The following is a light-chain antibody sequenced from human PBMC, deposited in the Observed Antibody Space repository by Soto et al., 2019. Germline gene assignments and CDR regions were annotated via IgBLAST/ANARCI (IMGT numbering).Light chain of an antibody. CDR3: QQYVTSPAIT. V-gene: IGKV3-20*01. Sequence: EIVLTQSPGALSLSPGERATLSCWASESVGDYLAWYQQKPGQAPRLLIYGATKRTSGTPDRFSGTGSETAFALAISRLEPRDLAVYYCQQYVTSPAITFGQGTRLEIK. CDR1: ESVGDY. CDR2: GAT. J-gene: IGKJ5*01.